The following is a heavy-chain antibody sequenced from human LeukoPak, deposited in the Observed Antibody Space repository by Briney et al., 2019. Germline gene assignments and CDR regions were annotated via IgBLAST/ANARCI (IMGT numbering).Heavy chain of an antibody. CDR1: GGSVSSGSYY. CDR3: ARDRITGTTDGMDV. D-gene: IGHD1-20*01. V-gene: IGHV4-61*01. J-gene: IGHJ6*02. Sequence: PSETLSLTCTVSGGSVSSGSYYWSWIRQPPGKGLEWIGYIYYSGSTNYNPSLKSRVTISVDTSKNQFSLKLSSVTAADTAVYYCARDRITGTTDGMDVWGQGTTVTVSS. CDR2: IYYSGST.